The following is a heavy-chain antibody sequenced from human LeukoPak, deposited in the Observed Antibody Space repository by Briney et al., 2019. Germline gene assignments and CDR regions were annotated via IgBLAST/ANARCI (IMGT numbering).Heavy chain of an antibody. V-gene: IGHV4-59*01. CDR1: GGSISSYY. J-gene: IGHJ3*02. D-gene: IGHD5-12*01. CDR3: ARDSGYDDAFDI. Sequence: XETLSPTCTVSGGSISSYYWSWIRQPPGKGLEWIGYIYYSGSTNYNPSLKSRVTISVDTSKNQFSLKLSSVTAADTAVYYCARDSGYDDAFDIWGQGTMVTVSS. CDR2: IYYSGST.